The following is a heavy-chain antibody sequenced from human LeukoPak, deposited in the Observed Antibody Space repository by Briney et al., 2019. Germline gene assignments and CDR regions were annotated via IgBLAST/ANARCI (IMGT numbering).Heavy chain of an antibody. J-gene: IGHJ4*02. V-gene: IGHV3-33*06. D-gene: IGHD1-14*01. CDR2: IWHDGSNK. Sequence: PGGSLRLSCAASGFSFSNYGMHSVRQAPGKGLEWVAVIWHDGSNKYYADSVKGRFTISRDNSKNMVYLEMNSLRAEDTAVYYCANNLDYWGQGTLVTVSS. CDR3: ANNLDY. CDR1: GFSFSNYG.